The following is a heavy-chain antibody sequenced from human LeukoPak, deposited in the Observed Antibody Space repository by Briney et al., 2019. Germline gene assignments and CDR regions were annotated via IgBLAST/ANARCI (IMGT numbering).Heavy chain of an antibody. CDR2: IYHSGST. Sequence: PSGTLSLTCAVSGGSISSSNWWSWVRQPPGKGLEWIGEIYHSGSTNYNPSLKSRVTISVDKSKNQFSLKLSSVTAADTAVYYCARNGDNGACYFGYWGQGNLVTVTS. CDR1: GGSISSSNW. D-gene: IGHD4-17*01. V-gene: IGHV4-4*02. J-gene: IGHJ4*02. CDR3: ARNGDNGACYFGY.